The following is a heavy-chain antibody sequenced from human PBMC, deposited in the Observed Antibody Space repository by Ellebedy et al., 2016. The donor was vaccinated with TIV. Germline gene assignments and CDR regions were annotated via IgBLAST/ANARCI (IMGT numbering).Heavy chain of an antibody. CDR1: GGSISPYY. V-gene: IGHV4-59*01. J-gene: IGHJ4*02. Sequence: MPSETLSLTCTVSGGSISPYYWSWIRQPPGKGLEWIGYISYSGSTNYNPSLQSRVTISVDASKNQFSLKLSSVTAADTAVYYCARDRLPRYCSSTSCTEPPYYFDYWGQGTLVTVSS. CDR2: ISYSGST. CDR3: ARDRLPRYCSSTSCTEPPYYFDY. D-gene: IGHD2-2*01.